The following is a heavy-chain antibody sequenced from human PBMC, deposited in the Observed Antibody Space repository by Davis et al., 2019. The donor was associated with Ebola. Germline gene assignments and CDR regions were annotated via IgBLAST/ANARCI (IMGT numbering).Heavy chain of an antibody. V-gene: IGHV3-23*01. CDR2: ISGSGTYT. Sequence: GESLKISCASSGFTFSSYAMTWVRQAPGKGLELVSTISGSGTYTYYPDSVKGRFTISRDNSKNTLYLQMNSLRAEDTAVYYCARLDCTSSSCYTGNYYYYYGADVWGQGTTVTVSS. J-gene: IGHJ6*02. CDR1: GFTFSSYA. CDR3: ARLDCTSSSCYTGNYYYYYGADV. D-gene: IGHD2-2*02.